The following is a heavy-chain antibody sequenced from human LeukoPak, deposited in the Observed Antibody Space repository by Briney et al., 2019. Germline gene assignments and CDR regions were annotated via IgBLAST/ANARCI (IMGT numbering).Heavy chain of an antibody. CDR3: ARRLSRVAYSSSSFDP. CDR2: IYHSGST. V-gene: IGHV4-34*01. CDR1: GGXFSGYY. Sequence: PSETLSLTCAVYGGXFSGYYCSWIRQPPGKGLEWIGQIYHSGSTNYNPSLKSRVTISVDTSKNQFSLKLSSVTAADTAVYYCARRLSRVAYSSSSFDPWGQGTLVTVSS. D-gene: IGHD6-13*01. J-gene: IGHJ5*02.